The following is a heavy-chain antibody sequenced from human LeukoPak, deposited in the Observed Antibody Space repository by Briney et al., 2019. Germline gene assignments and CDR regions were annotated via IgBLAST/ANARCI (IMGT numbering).Heavy chain of an antibody. CDR2: IYHSGST. J-gene: IGHJ4*02. CDR3: ASQYYYDSSGIHASLYYFDY. D-gene: IGHD3-22*01. V-gene: IGHV4-38-2*02. Sequence: PSETLSLTCTVSGYSISSGYYWGWIRPPPGKGLEWIGSIYHSGSTYYNPSLKSRVTISVDTSKNQFSLKLSSVTAADTAVYYCASQYYYDSSGIHASLYYFDYWGQGTLVTVSS. CDR1: GYSISSGYY.